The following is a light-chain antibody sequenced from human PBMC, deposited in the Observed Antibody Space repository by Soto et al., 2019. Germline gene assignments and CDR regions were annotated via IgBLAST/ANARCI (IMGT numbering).Light chain of an antibody. CDR1: QSVSSY. J-gene: IGKJ5*01. CDR2: DAS. CDR3: QQAGT. V-gene: IGKV3-11*01. Sequence: EIVLTQSPATLSLSPGERATLSCRASQSVSSYLAWYQQKPGQAPRFLIYDASNRATGIPARFSGSGSGTDFTLTISSLEPEDFAVYYCQQAGTFGQGTRLEIK.